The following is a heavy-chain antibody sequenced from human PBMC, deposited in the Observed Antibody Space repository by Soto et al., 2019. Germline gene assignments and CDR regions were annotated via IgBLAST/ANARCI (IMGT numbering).Heavy chain of an antibody. CDR1: GGSVSSVTYY. J-gene: IGHJ5*02. CDR3: VRADDYKSSCFDT. D-gene: IGHD4-4*01. CDR2: IHYSGST. Sequence: SETLSLTCTVSGGSVSSVTYYWSWIRQPPGKGLEWIGYIHYSGSTNYKPSLKSRVSMSLDTSKNQFSLKLISVTAADTAVYYCVRADDYKSSCFDTWGQGTLVTVS. V-gene: IGHV4-61*01.